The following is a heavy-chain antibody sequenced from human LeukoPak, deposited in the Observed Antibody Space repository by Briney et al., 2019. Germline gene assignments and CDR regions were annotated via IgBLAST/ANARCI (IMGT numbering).Heavy chain of an antibody. CDR1: GGSISSYY. J-gene: IGHJ6*02. CDR3: ARDLMVRGVIPYYYGMDV. V-gene: IGHV4-59*06. Sequence: SETLSLTCTVSGGSISSYYWSWIRQHPGKGLEWIGYIYYSGSTYYNPSLKSRVTISVDTSKNQFSLKLSSVTAADTAVYYCARDLMVRGVIPYYYGMDVWGQGTTVTVSS. D-gene: IGHD3-10*01. CDR2: IYYSGST.